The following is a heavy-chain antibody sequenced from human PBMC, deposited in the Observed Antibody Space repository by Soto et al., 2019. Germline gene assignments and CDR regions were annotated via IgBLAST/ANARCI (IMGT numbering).Heavy chain of an antibody. V-gene: IGHV3-9*01. Sequence: DVQLVESGGGLVQPGRSLRLSCAASGFTFDDYAMHWVRHAPGKGLEWVSGISWNSGSIGYADSVKGRFTISRDNAKNSLDLQMNSLRAEDTALYYCAKDRGLVLSFYFDYWGQGTLVTVSS. CDR1: GFTFDDYA. CDR2: ISWNSGSI. D-gene: IGHD6-19*01. CDR3: AKDRGLVLSFYFDY. J-gene: IGHJ4*02.